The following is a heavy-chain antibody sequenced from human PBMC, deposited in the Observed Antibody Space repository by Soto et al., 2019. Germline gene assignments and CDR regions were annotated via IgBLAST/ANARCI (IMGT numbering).Heavy chain of an antibody. CDR2: INHSGST. CDR3: ARDKIRGVPAAMRWRSPHDAFDI. D-gene: IGHD2-2*01. CDR1: GGSFSGYY. V-gene: IGHV4-34*01. Sequence: SETLSLTCAVYGGSFSGYYWSWIRQPPGKGLEWIGEINHSGSTNYNPSLKSRVTISVDTSKNQFSLKLSSVTAADTAVYYCARDKIRGVPAAMRWRSPHDAFDIWGQGTMVTVSS. J-gene: IGHJ3*02.